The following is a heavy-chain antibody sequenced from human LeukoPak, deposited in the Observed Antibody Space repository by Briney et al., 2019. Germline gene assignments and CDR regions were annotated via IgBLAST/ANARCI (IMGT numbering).Heavy chain of an antibody. CDR3: ARHPDPMYSSSPDAFDI. J-gene: IGHJ3*02. CDR1: GYSFTSYW. Sequence: GESLKISCKGSGYSFTSYWIGWVRQMPGKGLEWMGIIYPGDSDTRYSPSFQGQVTISADKSISTAYLQWSSLKASDTAMYYCARHPDPMYSSSPDAFDIWGQGTMVTVSS. V-gene: IGHV5-51*01. D-gene: IGHD6-13*01. CDR2: IYPGDSDT.